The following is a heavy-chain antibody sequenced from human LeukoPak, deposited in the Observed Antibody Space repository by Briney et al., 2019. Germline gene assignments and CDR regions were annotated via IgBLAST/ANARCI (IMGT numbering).Heavy chain of an antibody. D-gene: IGHD3-22*01. CDR1: GFTFSSYW. V-gene: IGHV3-7*01. CDR3: ARSPYFYDSSGLHFDY. Sequence: GGSLRLSCAASGFTFSSYWMSWVRQAPGKGLEWVANIKDDGSEKYYVDSMKGRFTISRDNAKNSLYLQMNSLRAEDTAVYYCARSPYFYDSSGLHFDYWGQGILVTVSS. J-gene: IGHJ4*02. CDR2: IKDDGSEK.